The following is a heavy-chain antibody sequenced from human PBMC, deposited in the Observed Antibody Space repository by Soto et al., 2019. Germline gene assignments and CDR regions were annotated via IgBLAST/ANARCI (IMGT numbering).Heavy chain of an antibody. CDR1: GQSFSGHS. D-gene: IGHD1-1*01. Sequence: QVQLQQWGAGLVKPSETLSLSCAVYGQSFSGHSWAWIRQPPGKGLEWIGEINESGSTYYNPSLKSRVTISTDPSKNQFSLRLSSVGAADTAAYFCARGSGIVAPPGELEAVKYDYGGQGTLVNVSS. CDR2: INESGST. CDR3: ARGSGIVAPPGELEAVKYDY. V-gene: IGHV4-34*01. J-gene: IGHJ4*02.